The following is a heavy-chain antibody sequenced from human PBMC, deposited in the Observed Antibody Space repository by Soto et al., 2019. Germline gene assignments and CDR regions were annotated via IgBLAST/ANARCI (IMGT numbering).Heavy chain of an antibody. CDR2: ISSSSSYT. V-gene: IGHV3-11*05. Sequence: GSLRLSCAASGFTFSDYYMSWIRQAPGKGLEWVSYISSSSSYTNYADSVKGRFTISRDNAKNSLYLQMNSLRAEDTAVYYCARVVHYYGSGSYYGPYFDDWGQGTLVTVSS. D-gene: IGHD3-10*01. CDR3: ARVVHYYGSGSYYGPYFDD. J-gene: IGHJ4*02. CDR1: GFTFSDYY.